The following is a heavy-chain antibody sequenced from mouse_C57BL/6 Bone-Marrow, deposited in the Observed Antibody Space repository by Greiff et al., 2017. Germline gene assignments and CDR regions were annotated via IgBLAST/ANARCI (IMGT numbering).Heavy chain of an antibody. D-gene: IGHD3-3*01. CDR3: ARWDTRFAY. J-gene: IGHJ3*01. V-gene: IGHV1-69*01. Sequence: QVQLQQPGAELVMPGASVKLSCKASGYTFTSYWMHWVKQRPGQGLEWIGEIDPSDSYTNYNQKFKGKSTLTVDKSSSTAYMQLSSLTSEDSAVYYCARWDTRFAYWGQGTLVTVSA. CDR1: GYTFTSYW. CDR2: IDPSDSYT.